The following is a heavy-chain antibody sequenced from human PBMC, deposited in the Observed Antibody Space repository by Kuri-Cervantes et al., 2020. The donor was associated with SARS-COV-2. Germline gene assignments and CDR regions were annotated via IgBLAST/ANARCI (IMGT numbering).Heavy chain of an antibody. V-gene: IGHV4-59*11. CDR1: GGSLSGHY. Sequence: SETLSLTCAVYGGSLSGHYWSWIRQPPGKGLEWIGYIYYSGSTNYNPSLKSRVTISVDTSKNQFSLKLSSVTAADTAVYYCAKVGIQGAFDLWGQGSMVTVSS. CDR2: IYYSGST. J-gene: IGHJ3*01. CDR3: AKVGIQGAFDL. D-gene: IGHD5-18*01.